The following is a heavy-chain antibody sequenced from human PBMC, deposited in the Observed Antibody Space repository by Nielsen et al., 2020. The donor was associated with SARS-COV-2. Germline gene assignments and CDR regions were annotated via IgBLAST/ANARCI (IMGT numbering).Heavy chain of an antibody. CDR2: IYSGGSST. CDR1: GFTFSSYA. J-gene: IGHJ6*02. Sequence: GESLKISCAASGFTFSSYAMSWVRQAPGKGLEWVSVIYSGGSSTYYADSVKGRFTISRDNSKNTLYLQMNSLRAEDTAVYYCARDLSCSGGSCGVYYYYGMDVWGQGTTVTVSS. D-gene: IGHD2-15*01. CDR3: ARDLSCSGGSCGVYYYYGMDV. V-gene: IGHV3-23*03.